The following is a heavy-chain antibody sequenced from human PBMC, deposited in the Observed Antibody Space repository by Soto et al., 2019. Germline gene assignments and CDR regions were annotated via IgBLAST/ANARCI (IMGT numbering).Heavy chain of an antibody. CDR1: GFTVSSNY. CDR3: AREVRVRGFAFDI. J-gene: IGHJ3*02. V-gene: IGHV3-66*01. CDR2: IYSGGNT. Sequence: PGGSLRLSCAVSGFTVSSNYMNWVRQAPGKGLEWVSFIYSGGNTYYADSVKGRFTISRDNSKNMLYLQMNSLRVDDTAVYYCAREVRVRGFAFDIWGQGTMVTV. D-gene: IGHD3-3*01.